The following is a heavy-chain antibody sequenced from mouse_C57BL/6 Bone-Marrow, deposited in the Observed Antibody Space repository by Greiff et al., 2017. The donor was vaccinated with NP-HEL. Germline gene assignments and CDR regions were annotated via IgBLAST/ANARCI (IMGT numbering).Heavy chain of an antibody. J-gene: IGHJ2*01. Sequence: VQLKQSGPGLAKPSQSLSLTCSVTGYSITSDYWNWIRKFPGNKLEYMGYISYSGSTYYYPSLKSRISITRDTSKNQYDLQLNSVTTEDTATYYCARLEHRTNFGYWGQGTTLTVSS. CDR3: ARLEHRTNFGY. CDR2: ISYSGST. CDR1: GYSITSDY. D-gene: IGHD1-1*01. V-gene: IGHV3-8*01.